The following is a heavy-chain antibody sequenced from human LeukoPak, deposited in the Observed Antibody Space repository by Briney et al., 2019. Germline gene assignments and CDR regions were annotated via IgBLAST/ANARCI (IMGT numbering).Heavy chain of an antibody. J-gene: IGHJ6*02. CDR3: ARIMLAAAGSFYYYYYGMDV. V-gene: IGHV4-34*01. CDR2: INHSGST. CDR1: GGSFSGYY. Sequence: PSETLSLTCAVYGGSFSGYYWSWIRQPPGKGLEWIGEINHSGSTNYNPSLKSRVTISVDTSKNQFSLKLSSVTAADTAVYYCARIMLAAAGSFYYYYYGMDVWGQGTTVTVSS. D-gene: IGHD6-13*01.